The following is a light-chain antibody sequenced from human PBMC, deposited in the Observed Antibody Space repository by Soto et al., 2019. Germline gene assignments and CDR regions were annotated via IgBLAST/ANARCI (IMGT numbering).Light chain of an antibody. Sequence: DIQMTQSPSTLSASVGDRVTITCRASQSISSWLAWYQQKPGKAPKLLIYKASSLESGVPSRFSGSGSGTDFILTINSLQPEDVATYYCLQVNSFPRTFGPGTKVDIK. J-gene: IGKJ1*01. CDR2: KAS. CDR1: QSISSW. CDR3: LQVNSFPRT. V-gene: IGKV1-5*03.